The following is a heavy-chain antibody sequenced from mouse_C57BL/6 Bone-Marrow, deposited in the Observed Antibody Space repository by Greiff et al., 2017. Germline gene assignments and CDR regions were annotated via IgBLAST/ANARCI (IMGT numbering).Heavy chain of an antibody. CDR1: GFNIKDDY. J-gene: IGHJ3*01. Sequence: EVQLQQSGAELVRPGASVKLSCTASGFNIKDDYMHWVKQRPEQGLEWIGWIDPENGDTEYASKFQGKATITADTSSNTAYLPLSSLTSEDTAVYYWTLNWDWFAYWGQGTLVTVSA. V-gene: IGHV14-4*01. D-gene: IGHD4-1*01. CDR2: IDPENGDT. CDR3: TLNWDWFAY.